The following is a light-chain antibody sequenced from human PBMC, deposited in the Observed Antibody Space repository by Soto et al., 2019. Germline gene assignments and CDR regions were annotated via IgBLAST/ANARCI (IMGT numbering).Light chain of an antibody. V-gene: IGKV3-20*01. J-gene: IGKJ4*02. CDR2: DTS. CDR1: QSVSSSY. CDR3: HQWGGSPQLS. Sequence: ETVLTQSPGTLSLSPGERATLSCRASQSVSSSYLTWYQQKPGQAPRLLIYDTSTRATGIPDRFTGSGYGTDFALTIDRLEREDFAVYYCHQWGGSPQLSFGGGTKVEIK.